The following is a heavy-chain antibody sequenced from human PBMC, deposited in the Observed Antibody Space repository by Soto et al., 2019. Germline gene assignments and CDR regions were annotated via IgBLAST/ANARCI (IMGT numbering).Heavy chain of an antibody. D-gene: IGHD2-21*01. J-gene: IGHJ4*01. Sequence: PGGSLRLSCGASGLSVSDNYMGWVRQAPGRGLEWVSVMYAGGDTHYADSAKGRFTISRDKSENTLYLQMNSLRDEDTGVYFCVSRIPSWVFDYWGLGTLVTVSS. CDR3: VSRIPSWVFDY. V-gene: IGHV3-53*01. CDR2: MYAGGDT. CDR1: GLSVSDNY.